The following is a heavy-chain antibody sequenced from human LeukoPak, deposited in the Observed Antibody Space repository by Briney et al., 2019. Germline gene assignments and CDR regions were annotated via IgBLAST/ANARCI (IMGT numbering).Heavy chain of an antibody. CDR3: ARDSVIVPAAPLRHYYYMDV. D-gene: IGHD2-2*01. V-gene: IGHV3-11*04. CDR1: GFTFGDYP. J-gene: IGHJ6*03. CDR2: ISSSGSTT. Sequence: GGSLRLSCTASGFTFGDYPMSWIRQAPGKGLEWVSFISSSGSTTQYADSVRGRFTISRDNARNSLYLQMNSLRAEDTAVYYCARDSVIVPAAPLRHYYYMDVWGKGTTVTVSS.